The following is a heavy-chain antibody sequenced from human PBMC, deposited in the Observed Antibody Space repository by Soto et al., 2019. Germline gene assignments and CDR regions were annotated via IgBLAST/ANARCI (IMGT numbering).Heavy chain of an antibody. V-gene: IGHV3-30*18. Sequence: QVQLVESGGGVVQPGRSLRLSCVASGFTFSSYGMHWVRQAPGKGLGWVAIISYDGSNTYYADSVKGRFTISRDNSKNTLYLQMNSLRAEDTSVYYCAKEGGLSGSYYISSSYYFDYWGQGTLVTVSS. D-gene: IGHD1-26*01. J-gene: IGHJ4*02. CDR3: AKEGGLSGSYYISSSYYFDY. CDR2: ISYDGSNT. CDR1: GFTFSSYG.